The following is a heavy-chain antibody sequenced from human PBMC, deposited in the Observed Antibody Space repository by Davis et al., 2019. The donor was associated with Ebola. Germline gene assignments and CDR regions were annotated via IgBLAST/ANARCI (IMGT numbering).Heavy chain of an antibody. D-gene: IGHD1/OR15-1a*01. CDR2: IKEDGSEK. Sequence: PGGSLRLSCAASGFSFSNCWMSWVRQAPGKGLEWVANIKEDGSEKYYVDSVKGRFTISRDNAKNSLYLQMNSLRVEDTAMYYCAREMRGTADSPWGQGTLVTVSS. CDR1: GFSFSNCW. J-gene: IGHJ5*02. CDR3: AREMRGTADSP. V-gene: IGHV3-7*01.